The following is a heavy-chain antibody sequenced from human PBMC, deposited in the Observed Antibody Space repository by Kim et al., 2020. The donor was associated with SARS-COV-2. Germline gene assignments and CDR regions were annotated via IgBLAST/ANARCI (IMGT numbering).Heavy chain of an antibody. V-gene: IGHV4-4*07. CDR2: IHSSGSS. Sequence: SETLSLTCTVFGASIRGYYWSWIRQPAGRGLEWIGRIHSSGSSNYNPSLKSRVTMSVDTSKNQFSLNLSSVTAADTAVYYCARGGAAAGMDVWGQGTTVTVSS. J-gene: IGHJ6*02. CDR3: ARGGAAAGMDV. CDR1: GASIRGYY. D-gene: IGHD6-13*01.